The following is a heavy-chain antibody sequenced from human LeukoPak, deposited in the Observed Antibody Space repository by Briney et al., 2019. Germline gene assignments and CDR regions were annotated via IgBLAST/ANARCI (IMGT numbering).Heavy chain of an antibody. CDR1: GHTFTNYY. Sequence: ASVKVSCKAFGHTFTNYYMHWVRQAPGQGLEWMGMINPSGGSTSYTQKFQGRVTMTRDTSTSTVYMEMSSLRSDDTAVYYCARDGGVGATDYWGQGTLVTVSS. J-gene: IGHJ4*02. CDR2: INPSGGST. V-gene: IGHV1-46*01. CDR3: ARDGGVGATDY. D-gene: IGHD1-26*01.